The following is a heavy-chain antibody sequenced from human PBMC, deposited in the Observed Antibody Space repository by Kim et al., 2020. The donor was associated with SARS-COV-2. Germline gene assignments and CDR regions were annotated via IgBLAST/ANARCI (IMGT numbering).Heavy chain of an antibody. J-gene: IGHJ4*02. D-gene: IGHD3-10*01. CDR3: ARQGRGYYGSGSYYIDKRDFDY. CDR1: GGSISSSSYY. V-gene: IGHV4-39*01. Sequence: SETLSLTCTVSGGSISSSSYYWGWIRQPPGKGLEWIGSIYYSGSTYYNPSLKSRVTISVDTSKNQFSLKLSSVTAADTAVYYCARQGRGYYGSGSYYIDKRDFDYWGQGTLVTVSS. CDR2: IYYSGST.